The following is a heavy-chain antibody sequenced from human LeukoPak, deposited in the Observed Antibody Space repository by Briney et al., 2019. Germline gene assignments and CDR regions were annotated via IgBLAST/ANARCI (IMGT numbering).Heavy chain of an antibody. Sequence: TGGSLRLSCAASGFTFDDYAMHWVRQAPGKGLEWVSGISWNSGSIGYADSVKGRFTISRDNGKNTIYLQMNSLRVDDTAIYYCAKAATYFYGSVTYDWFESWGQGTLVTVSS. J-gene: IGHJ5*01. CDR2: ISWNSGSI. D-gene: IGHD3-10*01. V-gene: IGHV3-9*01. CDR3: AKAATYFYGSVTYDWFES. CDR1: GFTFDDYA.